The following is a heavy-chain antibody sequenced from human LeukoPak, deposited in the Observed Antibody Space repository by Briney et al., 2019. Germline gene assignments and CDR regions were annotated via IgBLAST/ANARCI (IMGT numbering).Heavy chain of an antibody. D-gene: IGHD6-6*01. CDR3: ARQKSRPYSSSSLGWFDP. V-gene: IGHV4-34*01. CDR2: INHSGST. J-gene: IGHJ5*02. Sequence: SETPSVTCTVSGGSISSYYWSWIRRPPGEGLEWSGEINHSGSTNCNPSLKSRVTISVDTSKNQFSLKLSSVTAADTAVYYCARQKSRPYSSSSLGWFDPWGQGTLVTVSS. CDR1: GGSISSYY.